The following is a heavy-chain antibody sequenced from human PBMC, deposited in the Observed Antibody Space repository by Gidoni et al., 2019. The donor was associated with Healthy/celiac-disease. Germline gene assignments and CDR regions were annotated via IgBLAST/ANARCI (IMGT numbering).Heavy chain of an antibody. J-gene: IGHJ4*02. D-gene: IGHD3-22*01. V-gene: IGHV3-30*18. CDR3: AKGRSLYYYDSSGYGTFDY. CDR2: IAYDGSNK. Sequence: QVQLVASGGGVVQPGRSLRLSCAASGFTFSSYGMPWVRQAPGKGLEGVAVIAYDGSNKYYADSVKGRFTISRDNSKNTLYLQMNSLRAEDTAVYYCAKGRSLYYYDSSGYGTFDYWGQGTLVTVSS. CDR1: GFTFSSYG.